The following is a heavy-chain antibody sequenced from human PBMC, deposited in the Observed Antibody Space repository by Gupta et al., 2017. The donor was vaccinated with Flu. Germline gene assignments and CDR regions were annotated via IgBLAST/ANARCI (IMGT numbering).Heavy chain of an antibody. D-gene: IGHD2-2*01. CDR1: GGSISSYY. J-gene: IGHJ4*02. Sequence: QVQLQESGPGLVKPSETLSLTCSVSGGSISSYYWGWIRQPPGKGLEWIAYIYHSGSTYYNPSLKSRVTISIDTSEKQFSLKVNSVTAADTAVYYCARAPNLYCTSTTCSPYYFDYWGQGTLVTVSS. CDR3: ARAPNLYCTSTTCSPYYFDY. V-gene: IGHV4-59*01. CDR2: IYHSGST.